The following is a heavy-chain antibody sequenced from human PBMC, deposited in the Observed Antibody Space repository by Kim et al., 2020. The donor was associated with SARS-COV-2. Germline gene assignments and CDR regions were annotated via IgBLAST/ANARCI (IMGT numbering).Heavy chain of an antibody. CDR2: INPSGGST. V-gene: IGHV1-46*01. CDR3: ARNYNSGFDY. CDR1: GYTFTTYY. J-gene: IGHJ4*02. D-gene: IGHD3-22*01. Sequence: ASVKVSCKSSGYTFTTYYIHWVRQASGQGLEWMGMINPSGGSTSFAQKFQGRVTMPRDTSTSTAYMELSSLRSEDTAVYYCARNYNSGFDYWGQGTLLTV.